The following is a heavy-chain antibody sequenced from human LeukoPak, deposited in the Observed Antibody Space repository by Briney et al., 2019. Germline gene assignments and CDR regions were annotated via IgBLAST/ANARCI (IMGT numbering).Heavy chain of an antibody. J-gene: IGHJ2*01. D-gene: IGHD3-10*01. CDR2: ISRNSGSI. V-gene: IGHV3-9*01. Sequence: GGSLRLSCAASGFTFDDYAMHWVRQAPGKGLEWVSGISRNSGSIGYADSVKGRFTISRDNAKNSLYLQMNSLRAEDTALYYCAKGDMVRGVFWYFDLWGRGTLVTVSS. CDR1: GFTFDDYA. CDR3: AKGDMVRGVFWYFDL.